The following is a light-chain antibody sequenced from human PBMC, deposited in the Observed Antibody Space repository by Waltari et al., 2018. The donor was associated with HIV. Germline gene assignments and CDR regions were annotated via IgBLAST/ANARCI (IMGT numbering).Light chain of an antibody. CDR3: QPRSNWPPEYT. CDR2: DAS. Sequence: EIVLTQSPATLSLTPGERATLSCMASQSVSSHLAWYQQKPGQAPRLLIYDASNRATGIPARFSGSWSRTDFTLTISSLEPEDFAVYYCQPRSNWPPEYTFGQGTKLEIK. CDR1: QSVSSH. J-gene: IGKJ2*01. V-gene: IGKV3-11*01.